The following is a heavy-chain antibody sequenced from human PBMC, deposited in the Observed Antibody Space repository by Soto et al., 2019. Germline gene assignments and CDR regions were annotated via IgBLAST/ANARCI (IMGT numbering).Heavy chain of an antibody. CDR3: ASDYGGNWFDP. V-gene: IGHV1-69*13. D-gene: IGHD4-17*01. Sequence: VASVKVSCKASGGTFSSYAISWVRQAPGQGLEWMGGIIPIFGTANYAQKFQGRVTITADESTSTAYMELSSLRSEDTAVYYCASDYGGNWFDPWGQGTLVTVSS. CDR2: IIPIFGTA. J-gene: IGHJ5*02. CDR1: GGTFSSYA.